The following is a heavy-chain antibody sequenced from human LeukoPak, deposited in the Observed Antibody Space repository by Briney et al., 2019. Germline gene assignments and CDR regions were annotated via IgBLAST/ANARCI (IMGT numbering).Heavy chain of an antibody. CDR1: GYSISSGYY. Sequence: SKTLSLTRAVSGYSISSGYYWGWIRPPPGKGLEWIGSIYHSGSTYYNPSLKSRVTISVDTSKNQFSLKLSSVTAADTAVYYCARVEGYYDYVWGSYRPTNTFDYWGQGTLVTVSS. CDR3: ARVEGYYDYVWGSYRPTNTFDY. CDR2: IYHSGST. D-gene: IGHD3-16*02. J-gene: IGHJ4*02. V-gene: IGHV4-38-2*01.